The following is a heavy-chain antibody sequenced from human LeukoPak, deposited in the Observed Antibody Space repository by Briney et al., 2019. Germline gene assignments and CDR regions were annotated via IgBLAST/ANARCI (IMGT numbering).Heavy chain of an antibody. J-gene: IGHJ4*02. V-gene: IGHV3-23*01. CDR2: IGDSGSHT. Sequence: PGGSLRLSCAASGFAFDSFAMSWVRQAPGQGLAWVSSIGDSGSHTYYADSVKGRFTISRDNSKNTMYLQMDSLRAEDTAVYYCAKVISELLWFGEPTGGYFDYWGQGTLVTVSS. CDR3: AKVISELLWFGEPTGGYFDY. CDR1: GFAFDSFA. D-gene: IGHD3-10*01.